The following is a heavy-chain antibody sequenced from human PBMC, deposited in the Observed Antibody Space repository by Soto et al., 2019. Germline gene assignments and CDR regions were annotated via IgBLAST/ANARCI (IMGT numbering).Heavy chain of an antibody. V-gene: IGHV2-5*02. D-gene: IGHD2-15*01. Sequence: QITFKESGPALVKPTQTLTLTCTFSGLSLRSHGVGVGWSRQPPGKALEWLALIYWGDDQRYNPSLRSRLSITGDTSTRLVVLPMTVMDPMDPASFSCVLHSGGWLLPFDSWGQGALVTVSS. CDR2: IYWGDDQ. J-gene: IGHJ4*02. CDR1: GLSLRSHGVG. CDR3: VLHSGGWLLPFDS.